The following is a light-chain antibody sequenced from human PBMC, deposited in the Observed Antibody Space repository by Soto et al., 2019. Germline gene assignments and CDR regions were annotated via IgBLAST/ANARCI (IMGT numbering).Light chain of an antibody. Sequence: EIGLTQSPATLSLSPGERATLSCRASQSIGLAIAWYQHKPGQAPRLLIFDASQRATGIPARFRGSGSGTDFTLSISSLEPEDFAVYYCQQRTDRPPWTFGQGTKVKSK. V-gene: IGKV3-11*01. J-gene: IGKJ1*01. CDR1: QSIGLA. CDR3: QQRTDRPPWT. CDR2: DAS.